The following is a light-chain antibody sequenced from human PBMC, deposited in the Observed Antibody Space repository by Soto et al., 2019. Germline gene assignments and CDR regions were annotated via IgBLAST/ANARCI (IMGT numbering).Light chain of an antibody. CDR3: QQYYSTPIT. J-gene: IGKJ5*01. CDR1: QSVSSSY. CDR2: GAS. V-gene: IGKV3-20*01. Sequence: EIVLTQSPGTLSLSPGERATLSCSASQSVSSSYLAWYQQKPGQAPRLLIYGASSRATGIPDRFSGSGSGTDFTLTISSLQAEDVAVYYCQQYYSTPITFGQGTRLEIK.